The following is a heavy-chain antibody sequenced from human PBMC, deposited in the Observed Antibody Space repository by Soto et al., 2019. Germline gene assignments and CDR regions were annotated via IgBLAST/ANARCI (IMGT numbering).Heavy chain of an antibody. Sequence: PGGSLRLSCAASGFTFSSYSMNWVRQAPGKGLEWVSSISSSSSYIYYADSVKGRFTISRDNAKNSLYLQMNSLRAEDTAVYYCARAYTVTPRFDYWGQGTLVTVSS. CDR2: ISSSSSYI. CDR1: GFTFSSYS. D-gene: IGHD4-17*01. J-gene: IGHJ4*02. CDR3: ARAYTVTPRFDY. V-gene: IGHV3-21*01.